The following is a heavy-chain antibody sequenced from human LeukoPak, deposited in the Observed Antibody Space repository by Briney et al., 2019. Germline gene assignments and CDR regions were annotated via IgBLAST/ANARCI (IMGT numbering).Heavy chain of an antibody. CDR1: AFSFRNYA. CDR2: ISGSGGST. V-gene: IGHV3-23*01. Sequence: RPGGSLRLSCAASAFSFRNYAMSWVRQAPGKGLEWVSAISGSGGSTYYADSVKGRFTISRDNSKNTLYLQMNSLRAEDTAVYYCAKDLNSGILWGQGTMVTVSS. J-gene: IGHJ3*01. D-gene: IGHD6-13*01. CDR3: AKDLNSGIL.